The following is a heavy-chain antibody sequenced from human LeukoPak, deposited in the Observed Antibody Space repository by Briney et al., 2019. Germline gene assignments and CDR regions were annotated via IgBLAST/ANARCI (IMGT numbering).Heavy chain of an antibody. Sequence: PSETLSLTCTVSGDSISSNTHFWGWIRQPPGQGLEWFGTIYYSGSTYYNPSLKSRVIISVDTSKNQFSLKLSSVTAADTALFYCARSPAYCGGDCPTGGASDVWGQGTTVTVSS. CDR2: IYYSGST. D-gene: IGHD2-21*02. V-gene: IGHV4-39*01. CDR3: ARSPAYCGGDCPTGGASDV. J-gene: IGHJ3*01. CDR1: GDSISSNTHF.